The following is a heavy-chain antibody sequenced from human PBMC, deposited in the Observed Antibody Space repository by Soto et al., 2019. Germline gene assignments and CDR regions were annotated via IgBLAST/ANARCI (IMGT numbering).Heavy chain of an antibody. CDR3: ARDQGSYYYYYGMDV. CDR1: GGSISSGDYY. CDR2: IYYSGST. Sequence: SETLSLTCTVSGGSISSGDYYWSWIRQPPGKGLEWIGYIYYSGSTYYNPSLKSRVTISVDTSKNQFSLKLSSVTAADTAVYYCARDQGSYYYYYGMDVWGQGTTVTVS. J-gene: IGHJ6*02. V-gene: IGHV4-30-4*01.